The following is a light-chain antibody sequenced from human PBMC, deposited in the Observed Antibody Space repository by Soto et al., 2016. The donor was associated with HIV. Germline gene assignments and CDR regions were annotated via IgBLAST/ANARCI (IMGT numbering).Light chain of an antibody. CDR2: EDT. CDR1: KLGDKY. V-gene: IGLV3-1*01. CDR3: QAWDSSTSYV. J-gene: IGLJ1*01. Sequence: SFELTQPPSVSVSPGQTASITCSGDKLGDKYASWYQQKPGQSPVLVIYEDTKRPSGISERFSGSNSGNTATLTISGTQPMDEADYYCQAWDSSTSYVFGTRTKVTVL.